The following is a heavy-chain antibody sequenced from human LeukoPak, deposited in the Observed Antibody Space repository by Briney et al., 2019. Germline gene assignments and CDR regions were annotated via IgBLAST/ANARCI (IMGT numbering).Heavy chain of an antibody. J-gene: IGHJ4*02. CDR3: ARGSSPFDY. Sequence: SETLSLTCTVSGGSISSYYWGWLRQPPGKGLEWIGSLYYSGNTNYNPSLKSRVTISLDTSKNQFSLKLSSVTPADTAVYYCARGSSPFDYWGQGTLVTVSS. V-gene: IGHV4-59*08. CDR1: GGSISSYY. CDR2: LYYSGNT.